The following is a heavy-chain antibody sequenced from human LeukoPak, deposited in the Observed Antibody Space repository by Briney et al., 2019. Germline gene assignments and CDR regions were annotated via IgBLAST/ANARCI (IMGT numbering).Heavy chain of an antibody. CDR2: ISSSSSYI. J-gene: IGHJ4*02. V-gene: IGHV3-21*01. CDR1: GFTFSSYS. CDR3: ARVSKYDSSGYYPVD. Sequence: GGSLRLSCAASGFTFSSYSMNWVRQAPGKGLEWVSSISSSSSYIYYADSVKGRFTISRDNAKNSLHLQMNSLRAEDTAVYYCARVSKYDSSGYYPVDWGQGTLVTVSS. D-gene: IGHD3-22*01.